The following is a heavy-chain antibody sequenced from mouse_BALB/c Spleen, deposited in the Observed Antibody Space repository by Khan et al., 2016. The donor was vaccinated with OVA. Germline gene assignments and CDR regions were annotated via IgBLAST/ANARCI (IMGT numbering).Heavy chain of an antibody. D-gene: IGHD1-1*01. CDR2: FSGDSNTI. V-gene: IGHV5-17*02. J-gene: IGHJ2*01. CDR3: ARSYFYGYYFDQ. CDR1: GFTFSSFG. Sequence: EVELVESGGGLVQPGGSRKLSCAASGFTFSSFGMHWVRQAPEKGLEWVAYFSGDSNTIYYTDTVKGRFTISRDNPKNTLFLQMTSLRSEDTAMYYCARSYFYGYYFDQWGQGTTLTVSS.